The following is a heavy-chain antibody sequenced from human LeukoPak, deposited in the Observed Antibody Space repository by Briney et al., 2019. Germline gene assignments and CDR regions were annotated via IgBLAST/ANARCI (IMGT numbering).Heavy chain of an antibody. V-gene: IGHV3-11*01. J-gene: IGHJ4*02. Sequence: GGSLRLSCAASEVNFSDFYMTWIRQAPGKGLEWISFISGSGNMIDYADSVKGRFTISRDNARNSLYLQMNGLRDEDTAVYFCVRGFRHWGQGTLVTVSS. CDR2: ISGSGNMI. CDR3: VRGFRH. CDR1: EVNFSDFY.